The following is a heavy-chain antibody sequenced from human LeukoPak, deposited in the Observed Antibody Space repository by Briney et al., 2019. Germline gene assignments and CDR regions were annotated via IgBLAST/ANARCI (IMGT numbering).Heavy chain of an antibody. CDR2: LYTSGST. J-gene: IGHJ5*02. V-gene: IGHV4-61*02. CDR3: ARHGSDGGFDP. CDR1: GGSISSGSYY. Sequence: SQTLSLTCTVSGGSISSGSYYWNWIRQPAGKGLEWIGRLYTSGSTNYNPSLKSRVTISLDTSKNQFSLKLSSVTAADTAVYYCARHGSDGGFDPWGQGTLVTVSS. D-gene: IGHD1-1*01.